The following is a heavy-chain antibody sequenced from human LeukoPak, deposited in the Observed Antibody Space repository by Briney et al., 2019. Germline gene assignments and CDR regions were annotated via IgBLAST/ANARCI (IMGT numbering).Heavy chain of an antibody. CDR2: IYYRGST. CDR1: GGSISRGDYY. D-gene: IGHD4-23*01. V-gene: IGHV4-30-4*01. CDR3: ASSHDYGGCGGACDI. Sequence: PSETLSLTCTVSGGSISRGDYYWSWIRQPPGKGLEWIGYIYYRGSTYYNPSLKSRVTISVDTSKNQFSLKLSAVTAADTAVYYCASSHDYGGCGGACDIWGQGTMVTVSS. J-gene: IGHJ3*02.